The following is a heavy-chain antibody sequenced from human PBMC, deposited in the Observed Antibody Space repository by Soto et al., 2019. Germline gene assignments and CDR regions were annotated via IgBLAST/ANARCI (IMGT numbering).Heavy chain of an antibody. CDR1: GFSFSSTW. V-gene: IGHV3-74*01. Sequence: GGSLRLSCVASGFSFSSTWMHWVRQAPGKGLVWVSRIKSDGRSTTYADSVKGRFTISRDNAKNTLYLQMNSLTAEDTAVYYCVRDRYYAMDVWGQGTTVTVSS. CDR2: IKSDGRST. CDR3: VRDRYYAMDV. J-gene: IGHJ6*02.